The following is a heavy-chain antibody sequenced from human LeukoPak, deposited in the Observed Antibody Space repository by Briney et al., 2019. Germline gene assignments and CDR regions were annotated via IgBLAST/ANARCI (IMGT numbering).Heavy chain of an antibody. CDR3: ATASGLDAFDI. CDR2: FDPEDGET. V-gene: IGHV1-24*01. J-gene: IGHJ3*02. CDR1: GYTLTELS. Sequence: ASVTVSFKVSGYTLTELSMHWVRQAPGKGLEWMAGFDPEDGETIYAQKFQGRVTMTEDTSTDTAYMELSSLRSEDTAVYYCATASGLDAFDIWGQGTMVTVSS. D-gene: IGHD2-15*01.